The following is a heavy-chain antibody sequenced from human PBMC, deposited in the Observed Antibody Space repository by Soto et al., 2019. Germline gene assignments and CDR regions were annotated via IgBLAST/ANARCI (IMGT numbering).Heavy chain of an antibody. V-gene: IGHV1-3*01. J-gene: IGHJ6*02. CDR3: ARAEDSGYEGYYSAGIDV. Sequence: ASVKVSCKASGYTVTSYAMHWVRQAPGERLEWMGWINAGNGNTKYSQKFQGRVTITRDTSASTAYMELSSLRSEDTAVYYCARAEDSGYEGYYSAGIDVWGQGTTVPVSS. CDR2: INAGNGNT. D-gene: IGHD5-12*01. CDR1: GYTVTSYA.